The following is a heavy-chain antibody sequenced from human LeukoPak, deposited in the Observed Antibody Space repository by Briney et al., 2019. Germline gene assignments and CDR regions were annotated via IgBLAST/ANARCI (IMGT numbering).Heavy chain of an antibody. CDR1: GFTVSSNF. D-gene: IGHD1-26*01. V-gene: IGHV3-66*01. CDR2: IYTSGIT. CDR3: AREDAGGTYSFDY. J-gene: IGHJ4*02. Sequence: GGSLRLSCAVSGFTVSSNFMSWVRQAPGKGPEWVSVIYTSGITHYADSVRGGFTISRDNSKNTLYLQMDSLTAEDTAVYYCAREDAGGTYSFDYWGQGTLVTVSS.